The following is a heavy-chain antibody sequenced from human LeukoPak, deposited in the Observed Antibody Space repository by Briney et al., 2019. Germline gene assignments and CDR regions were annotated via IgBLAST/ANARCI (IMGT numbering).Heavy chain of an antibody. CDR2: IYYSGST. Sequence: SETLSLTCAVYGGSFSGYYWGWIRQPPGKGLEWIGSIYYSGSTYYNPSLKSRVTISVDTSKNQFSLKLSPVTAADTAVYYCARRGVGLHKYYFDYWGQGTLVTVSS. V-gene: IGHV4-39*01. CDR3: ARRGVGLHKYYFDY. J-gene: IGHJ4*02. D-gene: IGHD5-18*01. CDR1: GGSFSGYY.